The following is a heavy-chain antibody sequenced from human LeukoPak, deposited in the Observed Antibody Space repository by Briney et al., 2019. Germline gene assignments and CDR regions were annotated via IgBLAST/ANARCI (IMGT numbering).Heavy chain of an antibody. CDR3: VGFGGNSF. V-gene: IGHV3-66*01. CDR2: ISNSGTT. CDR1: GFSVSNNH. Sequence: PGGSLRLSCAASGFSVSNNHVTWVRQAPGKGLEWVSVISNSGTTYYSGSVKGRLTISRDNSKNTVYLQMNSLRADDTAVYYCVGFGGNSFWGPGTLVTVSS. J-gene: IGHJ4*02. D-gene: IGHD4-23*01.